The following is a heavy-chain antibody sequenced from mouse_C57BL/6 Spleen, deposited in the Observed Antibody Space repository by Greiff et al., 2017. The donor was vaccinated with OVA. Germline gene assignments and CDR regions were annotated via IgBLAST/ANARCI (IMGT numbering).Heavy chain of an antibody. CDR3: ARESHYYGSSYVGAMDY. CDR2: INYDGSST. D-gene: IGHD1-1*01. CDR1: GFTFSDYY. J-gene: IGHJ4*01. Sequence: DVKLVESEGGLVQPGSSMKLSCTASGFTFSDYYMAWVRQVPEKGLEWVANINYDGSSTYYLDSLKSRFIISRDNAKNILYLQMSSLKSEDTATYYCARESHYYGSSYVGAMDYWGQGTSVTVSS. V-gene: IGHV5-16*01.